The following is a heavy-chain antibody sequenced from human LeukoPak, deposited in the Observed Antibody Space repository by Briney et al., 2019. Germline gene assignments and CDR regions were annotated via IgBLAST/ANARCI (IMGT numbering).Heavy chain of an antibody. V-gene: IGHV3-9*03. CDR1: GFTFDDYA. D-gene: IGHD3-22*01. CDR3: AKEHYFYDSSGPYDS. Sequence: GGSLRLSCAASGFTFDDYAMHWVRQAPGKGLEWVSGISWKSDKIGYADSVKGRFTISRDNAKNFLYLQMNSLRAEDMALYYCAKEHYFYDSSGPYDSWGQGTLVTVSS. CDR2: ISWKSDKI. J-gene: IGHJ4*02.